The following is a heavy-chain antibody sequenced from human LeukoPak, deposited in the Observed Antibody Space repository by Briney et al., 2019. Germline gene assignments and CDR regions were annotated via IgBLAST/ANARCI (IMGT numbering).Heavy chain of an antibody. CDR2: IYSGGST. V-gene: IGHV3-66*01. D-gene: IGHD3-10*01. CDR1: GFTVSSNY. J-gene: IGHJ3*02. CDR3: ARDLTITMVRGVPDAFDI. Sequence: GGSLRLSCAASGFTVSSNYMSWVRQAPGKGLEWVSVIYSGGSTYYADSVKGRFTISRDNSKNTLNLQMNSLRAEDAAVYYCARDLTITMVRGVPDAFDIWGQGTMVTVSS.